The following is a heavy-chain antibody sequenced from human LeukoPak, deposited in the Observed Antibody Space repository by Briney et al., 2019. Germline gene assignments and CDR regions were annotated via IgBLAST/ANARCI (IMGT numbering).Heavy chain of an antibody. V-gene: IGHV4-31*03. CDR3: ARAYSRGDNWFDP. D-gene: IGHD4-11*01. Sequence: SQTLSLTCTVSGGSISSGGYYWSWIRQHPGKGLEWIGYIYYSGSTYYNPFLKSRVTISVDTSKNQFSLKLSSVTAADTAVYYCARAYSRGDNWFDPWGQGTLVTVSS. CDR1: GGSISSGGYY. J-gene: IGHJ5*02. CDR2: IYYSGST.